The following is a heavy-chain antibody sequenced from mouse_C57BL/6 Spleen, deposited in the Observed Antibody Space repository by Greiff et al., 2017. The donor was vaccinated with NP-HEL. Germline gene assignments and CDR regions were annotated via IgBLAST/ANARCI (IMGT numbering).Heavy chain of an antibody. CDR2: IRLKSDNYAT. CDR1: GFTFSNYW. V-gene: IGHV6-3*01. CDR3: TQEGDAMDY. Sequence: EVKVVESGGGLVQPGGSMKLSCVASGFTFSNYWMNWVRQSPEKGLEWVAQIRLKSDNYATHYAESVKGRFTISRDDSKSSVYLQMNNLRAEDTGIYYCTQEGDAMDYWGQGTSVTVSS. J-gene: IGHJ4*01.